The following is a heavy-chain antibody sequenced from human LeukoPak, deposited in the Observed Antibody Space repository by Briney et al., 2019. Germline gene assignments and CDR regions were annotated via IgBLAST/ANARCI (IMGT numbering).Heavy chain of an antibody. CDR2: IGSDVSNR. Sequence: GGSLRLSCAAPGFTFSIYGMHWVRQAPGKGLEWVAVIGSDVSNRYYADSVKGRFTISRDNSKNTLYLQMNSLRAEDTAVYYCAKRGTGTYNFDYWGQGTLVTVSS. CDR3: AKRGTGTYNFDY. D-gene: IGHD3/OR15-3a*01. V-gene: IGHV3-33*06. J-gene: IGHJ4*02. CDR1: GFTFSIYG.